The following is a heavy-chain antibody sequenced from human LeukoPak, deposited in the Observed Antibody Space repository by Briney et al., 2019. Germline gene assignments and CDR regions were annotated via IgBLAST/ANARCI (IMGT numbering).Heavy chain of an antibody. CDR3: TTMGADPYYYDSSGYYYAQYFQH. D-gene: IGHD3-22*01. V-gene: IGHV1-24*01. Sequence: GASVKVSCKVSGYTLTELSMHWVRQAPGKGLEWMGGFDPEDGETIYAQKFQGRVTMTEDTSTDTAYMELSSLRSEDTAVYYCTTMGADPYYYDSSGYYYAQYFQHWGQGTLVTVSS. CDR1: GYTLTELS. J-gene: IGHJ1*01. CDR2: FDPEDGET.